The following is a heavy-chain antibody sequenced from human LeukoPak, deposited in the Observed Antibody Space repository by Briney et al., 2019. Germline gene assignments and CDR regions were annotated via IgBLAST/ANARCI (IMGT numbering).Heavy chain of an antibody. V-gene: IGHV3-30-3*01. J-gene: IGHJ6*02. CDR1: GFTFSSYA. CDR3: ARDEATTIVVVRYYYYGMDV. CDR2: ISYDGSNK. Sequence: GGSLRLSCAASGFTFSSYAMHWVRQAPGKGLEWVAVISYDGSNKYYADSVKGRFTISRDNSKNTLYLQMNSLRAEDTAVYYCARDEATTIVVVRYYYYGMDVWGQGTTVTVSS. D-gene: IGHD3-22*01.